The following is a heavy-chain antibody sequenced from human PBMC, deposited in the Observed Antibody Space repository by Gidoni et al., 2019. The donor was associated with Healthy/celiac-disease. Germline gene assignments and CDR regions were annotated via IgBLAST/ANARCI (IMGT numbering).Heavy chain of an antibody. CDR2: IYSGGST. D-gene: IGHD2-15*01. V-gene: IGHV3-66*01. CDR3: ARAFGRGWFDP. CDR1: GFTVSSNY. Sequence: QLVESGGGLVQPGGSRRLSGAASGFTVSSNYMSWVRQAPGKGLEWVSVIYSGGSTYYADSVKGRFTISRDNSKNTLYLQMNSLRAEDTAVYYCARAFGRGWFDPWGQGTLVTVSS. J-gene: IGHJ5*02.